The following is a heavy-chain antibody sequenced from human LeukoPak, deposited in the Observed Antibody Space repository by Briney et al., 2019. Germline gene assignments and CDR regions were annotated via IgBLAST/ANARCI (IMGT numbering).Heavy chain of an antibody. J-gene: IGHJ3*02. CDR3: ATTNIAVAGLDAFDI. V-gene: IGHV5-51*01. CDR2: IYPGDSDT. D-gene: IGHD6-19*01. CDR1: GYSFTSYW. Sequence: GESLKISCKGSGYSFTSYWIGWVRQMPGKGLEWMGIIYPGDSDTRYSPSFQGQVTISADKSISPAYLQWSSLKASDTAMYYCATTNIAVAGLDAFDIWGQGTMVTVSS.